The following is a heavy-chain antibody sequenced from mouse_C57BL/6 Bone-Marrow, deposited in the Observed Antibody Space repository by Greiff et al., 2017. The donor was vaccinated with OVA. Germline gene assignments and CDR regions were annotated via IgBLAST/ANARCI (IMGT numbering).Heavy chain of an antibody. CDR3: VKIGGAQALFAY. V-gene: IGHV1-39*01. Sequence: EVKLQQSGPELVKPGASVKISCKASGYSFTDYNMNWVKQSNGKSLEWIGVINPNYGTTSYNQKFKGKATLTVDQSSSTAYMQLNSLTSEDSAVYYCVKIGGAQALFAYWGQGTLVTVSA. D-gene: IGHD3-2*02. CDR1: GYSFTDYN. J-gene: IGHJ3*01. CDR2: INPNYGTT.